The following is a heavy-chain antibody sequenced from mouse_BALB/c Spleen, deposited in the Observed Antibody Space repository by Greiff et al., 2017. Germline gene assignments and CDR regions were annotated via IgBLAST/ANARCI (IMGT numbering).Heavy chain of an antibody. CDR3: ARDYYGSSYARDY. CDR1: GFTFTDYN. CDR2: IRNKANGYTT. V-gene: IGHV7-3*02. J-gene: IGHJ4*01. Sequence: DVMLVESGGGLVQPGGSLRLSCATSGFTFTDYNMSWVRQPPGKALEWLGFIRNKANGYTTEYSASVKGRFTISRDNSQSILYLQMNTLRAEDSATYYCARDYYGSSYARDYGGRGTSVTVSA. D-gene: IGHD1-1*01.